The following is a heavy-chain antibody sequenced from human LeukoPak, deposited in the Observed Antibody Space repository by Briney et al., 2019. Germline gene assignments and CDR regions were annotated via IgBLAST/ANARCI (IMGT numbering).Heavy chain of an antibody. D-gene: IGHD3-9*01. V-gene: IGHV1-2*02. CDR2: INPNSGGT. CDR3: ARVGLRMWYYDILTGQDWFDP. J-gene: IGHJ5*02. Sequence: ASVKVSCKASGYTFTGYYMHWVRQAPGQGLEWMGWINPNSGGTNYAQKFQGRVTMTRDTSISTAYMELSRLRSDDTAVYYCARVGLRMWYYDILTGQDWFDPWGQGTLVTVSS. CDR1: GYTFTGYY.